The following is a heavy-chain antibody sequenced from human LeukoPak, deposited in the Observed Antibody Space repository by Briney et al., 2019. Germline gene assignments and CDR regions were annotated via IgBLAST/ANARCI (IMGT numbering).Heavy chain of an antibody. D-gene: IGHD3-3*01. J-gene: IGHJ4*02. V-gene: IGHV3-30*02. CDR2: IRYDGSNK. CDR1: GFTFSTYG. Sequence: GGSLRLSCAASGFTFSTYGMLWVRQAPGQGPEWVALIRYDGSNKYYADSVKGRFTISRDNSKNTLYLQMNSLRAEDTAVYYCAKGDDDFWSGPPTYWGQGTLVTVSS. CDR3: AKGDDDFWSGPPTY.